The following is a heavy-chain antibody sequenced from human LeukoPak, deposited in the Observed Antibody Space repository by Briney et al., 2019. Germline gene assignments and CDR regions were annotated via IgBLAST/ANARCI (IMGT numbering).Heavy chain of an antibody. CDR2: IVVGSGNT. J-gene: IGHJ6*03. V-gene: IGHV1-58*01. CDR1: GFTFTSSA. D-gene: IGHD2-2*01. Sequence: ASVKVSCKASGFTFTSSAVQWVRQARGQRLEWIGWIVVGSGNTNYAQKFQERVTITRDMSTSTAYMELSSLRSEDTAVYYCAAVGAVPAAHYYYYYMDVWGKGTTVTVSS. CDR3: AAVGAVPAAHYYYYYMDV.